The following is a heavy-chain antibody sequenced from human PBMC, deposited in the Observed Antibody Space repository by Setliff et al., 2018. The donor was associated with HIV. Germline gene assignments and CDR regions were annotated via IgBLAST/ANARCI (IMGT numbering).Heavy chain of an antibody. D-gene: IGHD2-21*02. CDR3: AITIVGVTTEMY. Sequence: SETLSLTCTVSGYSISSGYYWGWIRRPPGKGLEWIGSIYARGSTYYNPSLQSRVTVSVDTSKPQFSLKMNSVTAADTAVYYCAITIVGVTTEMYWGQGTLVTVSS. CDR2: IYARGST. V-gene: IGHV4-38-2*02. CDR1: GYSISSGYY. J-gene: IGHJ4*02.